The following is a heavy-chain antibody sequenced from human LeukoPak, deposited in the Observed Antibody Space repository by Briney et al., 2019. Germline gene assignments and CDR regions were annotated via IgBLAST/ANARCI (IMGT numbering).Heavy chain of an antibody. V-gene: IGHV1-8*01. J-gene: IGHJ3*01. D-gene: IGHD4/OR15-4a*01. CDR2: MNPNSGNT. CDR3: ARVRYGANPLSL. Sequence: ASLKVSCKASGYTFTTYDINWVRQAPGQGLEWMGYMNPNSGNTGSSQRFHGRLTMTRSTSINTAYMELSSLKYEDTAVYFCARVRYGANPLSLWGQGTMVTVSS. CDR1: GYTFTTYD.